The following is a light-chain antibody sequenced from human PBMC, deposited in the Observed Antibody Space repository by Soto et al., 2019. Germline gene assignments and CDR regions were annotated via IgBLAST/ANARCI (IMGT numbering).Light chain of an antibody. Sequence: IVMTQSPSTLSVSPGERATLSWSARSGVSNNLAWYQQKPGQAPRLLIYGASTRATGIPARFSGSGSGTEFTLTISSLESEDFAVYYCQQYSIWRTFGQGTKVDIK. V-gene: IGKV3-15*01. CDR1: SGVSNN. CDR2: GAS. CDR3: QQYSIWRT. J-gene: IGKJ1*01.